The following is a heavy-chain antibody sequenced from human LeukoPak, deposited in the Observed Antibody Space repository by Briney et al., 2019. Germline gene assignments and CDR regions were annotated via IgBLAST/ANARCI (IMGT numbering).Heavy chain of an antibody. D-gene: IGHD2-2*01. Sequence: PGGSLRLSCAASGFTFSSYSMNWVRQAPGKGLEWVSSISSSSSYIYYADSVKGRFTISRDNAKNSLYLQMNSLRAEDTAVYYCARDPREVPAATPAGYWGQGTLVTVSS. V-gene: IGHV3-21*01. CDR1: GFTFSSYS. CDR2: ISSSSSYI. CDR3: ARDPREVPAATPAGY. J-gene: IGHJ4*02.